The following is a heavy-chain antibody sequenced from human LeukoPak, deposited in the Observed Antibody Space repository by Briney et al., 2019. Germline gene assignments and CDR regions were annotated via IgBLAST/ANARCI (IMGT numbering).Heavy chain of an antibody. V-gene: IGHV3-7*01. CDR1: GFPFRWYW. J-gene: IGHJ4*02. CDR2: IKQDGSEK. D-gene: IGHD3-3*01. Sequence: GALGLSWGASGFPFRWYWMSLVRPASGEGLGGGGKIKQDGSEKYYVDSVKGRFTISRDNAKNSLYLQMNSLRAEDTAVYYCARENDFWSGYSYFDYWGQGTLVTVSS. CDR3: ARENDFWSGYSYFDY.